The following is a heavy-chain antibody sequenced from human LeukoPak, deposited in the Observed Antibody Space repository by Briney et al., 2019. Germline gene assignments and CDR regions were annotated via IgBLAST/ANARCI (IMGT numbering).Heavy chain of an antibody. CDR1: GYTFTSYG. CDR2: ISAYNGNT. J-gene: IGHJ5*02. V-gene: IGHV1-18*01. D-gene: IGHD2-2*01. CDR3: ARDVPAAISVNWFDP. Sequence: ASVKVSCKASGYTFTSYGISWVRQAPGQGLEWMGWISAYNGNTNYAQKLQGRVTMTTDTSTSTAYMELRSLRSDDTAVYYCARDVPAAISVNWFDPWGQGTLVTVSS.